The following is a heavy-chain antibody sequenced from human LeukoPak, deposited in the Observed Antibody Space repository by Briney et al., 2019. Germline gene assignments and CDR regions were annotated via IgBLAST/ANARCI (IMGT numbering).Heavy chain of an antibody. V-gene: IGHV3-21*01. J-gene: IGHJ5*02. CDR1: GFTFSSYS. CDR3: ARGLRGSSWLGGKGRNWFDP. CDR2: ISSSSSYI. D-gene: IGHD6-13*01. Sequence: GKSLRLSCAASGFTFSSYSMNWVRQAPGKGLEWVSSISSSSSYIYYADSVKGRFTISRDNAKNSLYLQMNSLRAEDTAVYYCARGLRGSSWLGGKGRNWFDPWGQGTLVTVSS.